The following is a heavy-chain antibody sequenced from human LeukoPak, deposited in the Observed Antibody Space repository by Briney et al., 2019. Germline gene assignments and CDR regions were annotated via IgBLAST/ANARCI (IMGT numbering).Heavy chain of an antibody. CDR1: GFTFSSYA. CDR3: ATSKL. CDR2: ITDSGVAT. V-gene: IGHV3-23*01. Sequence: PGGSLRLSCAASGFTFSSYAMTWVRQAPGKGLEWVSGITDSGVATYYADSVKGRFTTSRNNSNDTLFLQMNRLRAEETAVYYCATSKLWGQGTLVTVSS. J-gene: IGHJ4*02.